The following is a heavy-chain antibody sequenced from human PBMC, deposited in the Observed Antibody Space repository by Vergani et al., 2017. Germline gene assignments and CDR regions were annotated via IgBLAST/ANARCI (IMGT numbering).Heavy chain of an antibody. V-gene: IGHV3-33*06. D-gene: IGHD2-2*01. J-gene: IGHJ3*02. CDR1: GFTFSSYG. Sequence: QVQLVESGGGVVQPGRSLRLSCAASGFTFSSYGMHWVRQAPGKGLEWVAVIWYDGSNKYYADSVKGRFTISRDNSKNTLYLQMNSLRAEDTAVYYCAKDTGYCSSTSCYSNAFDIWGQGTMVTVSS. CDR2: IWYDGSNK. CDR3: AKDTGYCSSTSCYSNAFDI.